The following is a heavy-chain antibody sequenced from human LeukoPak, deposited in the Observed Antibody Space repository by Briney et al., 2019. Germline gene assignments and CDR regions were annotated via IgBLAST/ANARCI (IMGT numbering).Heavy chain of an antibody. Sequence: SETLSLTCTVSGGSISSYYWSWIRQPPGRGLEWIGYIYYSGSTNYNPSLKSRVTISVDTSKDQFSLKLSSVTSADTVVYYCAGQYGPGDYFDYWGQGTLVTVSS. V-gene: IGHV4-59*08. J-gene: IGHJ4*02. CDR2: IYYSGST. CDR1: GGSISSYY. D-gene: IGHD1-14*01. CDR3: AGQYGPGDYFDY.